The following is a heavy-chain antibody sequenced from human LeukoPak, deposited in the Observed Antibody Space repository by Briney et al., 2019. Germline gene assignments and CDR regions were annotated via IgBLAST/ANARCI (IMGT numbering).Heavy chain of an antibody. CDR1: GGSVSSGSYY. J-gene: IGHJ5*02. CDR3: ARQEEIVAVNWFDP. Sequence: PSETLSLTCTVSGGSVSSGSYYWSWIRQPPGKGLEWIGYIYYSGSTNYNPSLKSRVTISVDTSKNQFSLKLSSVTAADTAVYYCARQEEIVAVNWFDPWGQGTLVTVSS. CDR2: IYYSGST. D-gene: IGHD3-22*01. V-gene: IGHV4-61*01.